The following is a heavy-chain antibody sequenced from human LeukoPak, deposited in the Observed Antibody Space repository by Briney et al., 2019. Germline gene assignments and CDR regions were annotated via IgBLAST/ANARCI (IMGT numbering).Heavy chain of an antibody. V-gene: IGHV1-2*02. D-gene: IGHD3-22*01. CDR3: APSLYYYDSSGYYTLDY. CDR1: GYTFTCYY. Sequence: ASVKVSCNASGYTFTCYYMHWVRQAPGQGLEWMGWINPNSGGTNYAQKFQGRVTMTRYTSISTAYMELSRLRSDDTAVYYCAPSLYYYDSSGYYTLDYWGQGTLVTVSS. CDR2: INPNSGGT. J-gene: IGHJ4*02.